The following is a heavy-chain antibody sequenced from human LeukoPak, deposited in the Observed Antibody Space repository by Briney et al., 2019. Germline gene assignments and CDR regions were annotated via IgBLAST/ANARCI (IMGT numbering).Heavy chain of an antibody. CDR2: ISYSGST. V-gene: IGHV4-59*11. CDR1: GGSLTSHH. CDR3: ASGGYCGSTSCYPNWFDP. Sequence: SETLSLTCTVSGGSLTSHHWSWIRQPPGKGLEGIGYISYSGSTNYNPSLKSRVTISLDTSKNQLSLKQSSVTAADTAVYYCASGGYCGSTSCYPNWFDPWGQGTLVTVSS. D-gene: IGHD2-2*01. J-gene: IGHJ5*02.